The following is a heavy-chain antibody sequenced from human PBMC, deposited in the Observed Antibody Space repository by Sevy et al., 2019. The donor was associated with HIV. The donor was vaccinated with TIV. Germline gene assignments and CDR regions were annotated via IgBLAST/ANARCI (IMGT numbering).Heavy chain of an antibody. J-gene: IGHJ5*02. CDR1: GYTFTAYY. CDR2: INPTSGVT. V-gene: IGHV1-2*02. CDR3: ARKVMVSQNLLDP. Sequence: ASVKVSCKASGYTFTAYYLHWVRQAPGQGLEWMGWINPTSGVTNYAQKFQGRVTMTRDTSISTSYMELTRLRSDDTAVYYCARKVMVSQNLLDPWGQGTLVTDSS. D-gene: IGHD3-16*02.